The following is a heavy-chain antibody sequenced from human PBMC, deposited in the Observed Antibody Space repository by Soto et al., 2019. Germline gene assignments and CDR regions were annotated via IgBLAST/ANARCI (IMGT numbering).Heavy chain of an antibody. CDR3: ARDFESRTKIVVVQSYFDY. D-gene: IGHD3-22*01. J-gene: IGHJ4*02. CDR1: GYTFTSYA. CDR2: INAGNGNT. Sequence: GASVKVSCKASGYTFTSYAMHWVRQAPGQRLEWMGWINAGNGNTKYSQKFQGRVTITRDTSASTAYMELSSLRSEDTAVYYCARDFESRTKIVVVQSYFDYWGQGTLVTVSS. V-gene: IGHV1-3*01.